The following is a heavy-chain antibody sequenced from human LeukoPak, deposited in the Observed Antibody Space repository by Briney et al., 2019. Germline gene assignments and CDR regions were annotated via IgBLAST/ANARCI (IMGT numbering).Heavy chain of an antibody. CDR1: GYTFTGYY. CDR2: INPNSGGT. CDR3: AREYYYDSSGYYYGDYYYYMDV. Sequence: GASVKVSCKASGYTFTGYYMHWVRQAPGQGLEWMGWINPNSGGTNYAQKFQGRVTMTRDTSISTAYMELSRLRSDDTAVYYCAREYYYDSSGYYYGDYYYYMDVWGKGTTVTISS. D-gene: IGHD3-22*01. J-gene: IGHJ6*03. V-gene: IGHV1-2*02.